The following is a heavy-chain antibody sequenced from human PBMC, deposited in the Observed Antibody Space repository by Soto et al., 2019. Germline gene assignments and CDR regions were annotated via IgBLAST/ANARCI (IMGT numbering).Heavy chain of an antibody. D-gene: IGHD2-2*01. CDR3: ARESASGKYQLLSRSYYYYMDV. J-gene: IGHJ6*03. Sequence: GGSLRLSCAASGFTFSSYSMNWVRQAPGKGLEWVSSISSSSSYIYYADSVKGRFTISRDNAKNSLYLQMNSLRAEDTAVYYCARESASGKYQLLSRSYYYYMDVWGKGTTVTVSS. CDR1: GFTFSSYS. CDR2: ISSSSSYI. V-gene: IGHV3-21*01.